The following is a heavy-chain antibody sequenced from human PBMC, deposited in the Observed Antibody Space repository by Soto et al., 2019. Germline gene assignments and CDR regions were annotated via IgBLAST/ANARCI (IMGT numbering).Heavy chain of an antibody. CDR2: IYYSGST. V-gene: IGHV4-31*03. CDR1: GGSISSGGYY. Sequence: PSETLSLTCTVSGGSISSGGYYWSWIRQHPGKGLEWIGYIYYSGSTYYNPSLKSRVTISVDTSKNQFSLKLSSVTAADTAVYYCASATVTGCHFDYWGQGTLVTVSS. CDR3: ASATVTGCHFDY. J-gene: IGHJ4*02. D-gene: IGHD4-4*01.